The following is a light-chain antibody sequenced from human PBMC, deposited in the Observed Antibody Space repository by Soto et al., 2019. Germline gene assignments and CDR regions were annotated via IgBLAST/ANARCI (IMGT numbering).Light chain of an antibody. V-gene: IGLV2-11*01. J-gene: IGLJ1*01. CDR1: SSDVGDYNY. Sequence: QSALTQPRSVSGSPGQSVTISCTGTSSDVGDYNYVSWYQQHPGKAPKLMIYDVSKWPSGVPDRFSGSKSGNTASLTISVLQAEDEADYYCCSYAGSDTYVFGTGTKLTVL. CDR2: DVS. CDR3: CSYAGSDTYV.